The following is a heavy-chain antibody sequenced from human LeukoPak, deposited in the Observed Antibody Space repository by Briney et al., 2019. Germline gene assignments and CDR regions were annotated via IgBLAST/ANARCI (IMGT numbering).Heavy chain of an antibody. CDR3: ASTSGHYDFWSGSSFDY. V-gene: IGHV3-23*01. CDR2: ISGSGGST. D-gene: IGHD3-3*01. Sequence: GGSLRLSCAASGFTFSSYAMSWVRQAPGKGLEWVSAISGSGGSTYYADSVKGRFTISRDNSKNTLYLQMNSLRAEDTAVYYCASTSGHYDFWSGSSFDYWGQGTLVTVSS. CDR1: GFTFSSYA. J-gene: IGHJ4*02.